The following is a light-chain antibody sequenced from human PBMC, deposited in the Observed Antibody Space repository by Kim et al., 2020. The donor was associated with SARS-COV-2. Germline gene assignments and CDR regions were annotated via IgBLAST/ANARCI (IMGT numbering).Light chain of an antibody. CDR3: QAWDSSTGV. V-gene: IGLV3-1*01. Sequence: VSPGQTASITCSGDKLGDKYVCWYQQKPGQSPVRVIYEDSRRPSGIPERFLGSNSGNTATLTISGTQAMDEADYYCQAWDSSTGVFCGGTQLTVL. CDR1: KLGDKY. CDR2: EDS. J-gene: IGLJ3*02.